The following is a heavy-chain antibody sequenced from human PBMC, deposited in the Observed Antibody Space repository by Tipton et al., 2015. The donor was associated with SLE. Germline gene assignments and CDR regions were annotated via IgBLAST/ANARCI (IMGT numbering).Heavy chain of an antibody. V-gene: IGHV3-73*01. CDR3: TVDYYDSSGSHFGFGY. CDR1: GFTFSGSA. CDR2: IRSKANSYAT. J-gene: IGHJ4*02. Sequence: SLRLSCAASGFTFSGSAMHWVRQASGKGLEWVGRIRSKANSYATAYAASVKGRFTISRDDSKNTAYLQMNSLKTEDTAVYYCTVDYYDSSGSHFGFGYWGQGTLVTVSS. D-gene: IGHD3-22*01.